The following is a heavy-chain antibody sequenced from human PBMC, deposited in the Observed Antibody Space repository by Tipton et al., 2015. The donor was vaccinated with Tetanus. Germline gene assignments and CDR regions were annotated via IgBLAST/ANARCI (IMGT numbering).Heavy chain of an antibody. V-gene: IGHV1-69*06. Sequence: QSGPEVKEPGSSVRVSCKASGGTFSNYAINWVRQAPGQGLEWMGGIIPIYGAANYAQKFQGRVTMTADNSMGTAYMDLSSVRSDDTAVYYCGRASGYHYGSGSYYSGEDYWGQGTLVTVSS. CDR1: GGTFSNYA. CDR3: GRASGYHYGSGSYYSGEDY. D-gene: IGHD3-10*01. J-gene: IGHJ4*02. CDR2: IIPIYGAA.